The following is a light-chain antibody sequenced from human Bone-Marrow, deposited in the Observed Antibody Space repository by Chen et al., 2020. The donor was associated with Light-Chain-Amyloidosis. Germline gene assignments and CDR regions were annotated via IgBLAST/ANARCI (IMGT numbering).Light chain of an antibody. V-gene: IGLV6-57*01. CDR3: HSYDNNNQV. CDR2: KDK. CDR1: SGSIASNY. J-gene: IGLJ1*01. Sequence: NFMLTQPNAVSESPGKTVTISCTHRSGSIASNYVPWFQQRPGSPPTTVIYKDKERPSGVPDLFSGSIDSSSKVAYLTISGLETEDEADYYCHSYDNNNQVFGTGTKVTVL.